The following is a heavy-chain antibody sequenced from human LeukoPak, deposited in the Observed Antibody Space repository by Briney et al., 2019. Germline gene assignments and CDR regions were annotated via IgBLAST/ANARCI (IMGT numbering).Heavy chain of an antibody. V-gene: IGHV1-8*03. CDR3: DGIRDGS. Sequence: ASVKVSCKASGYTFTSYDINWVRQATGQGLEWMGWMNPNSGNTGYAQKFQGRVTITRNTSISTAYMELSSLRSEDFFFQAGDGIRDGSWGQGTLVTVSS. D-gene: IGHD5-24*01. J-gene: IGHJ5*02. CDR1: GYTFTSYD. CDR2: MNPNSGNT.